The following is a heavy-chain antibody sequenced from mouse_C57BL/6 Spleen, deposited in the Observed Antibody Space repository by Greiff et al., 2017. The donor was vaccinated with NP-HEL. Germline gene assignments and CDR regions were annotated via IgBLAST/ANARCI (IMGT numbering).Heavy chain of an antibody. CDR3: AVDRIYYGNYEGYFDY. CDR1: GFTFSDYY. D-gene: IGHD2-1*01. CDR2: INYDGSST. V-gene: IGHV5-16*01. Sequence: EVKLMESEGGLVQPGSSMKLSCTASGFTFSDYYMAWVRQVPEKGLEWVANINYDGSSTYYLDSLKSRFIISRDNAKNILYLQMSSLKSEDTATYYCAVDRIYYGNYEGYFDYWGQGTTLTVSS. J-gene: IGHJ2*01.